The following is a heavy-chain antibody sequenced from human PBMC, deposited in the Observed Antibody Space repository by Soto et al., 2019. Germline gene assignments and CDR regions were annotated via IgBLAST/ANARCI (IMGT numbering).Heavy chain of an antibody. CDR3: ARNNERYCSGGSCYSYYYYGMDV. CDR2: IIPIFGTA. V-gene: IGHV1-69*13. Sequence: ASVKVSCKASGGTFSSYAISWVRQAPGQGLEWMGGIIPIFGTANYAQKFQGRVTITADESTSTAYMELSSLRSEDTAVYYCARNNERYCSGGSCYSYYYYGMDVWGQGTTVTVSS. CDR1: GGTFSSYA. D-gene: IGHD2-15*01. J-gene: IGHJ6*02.